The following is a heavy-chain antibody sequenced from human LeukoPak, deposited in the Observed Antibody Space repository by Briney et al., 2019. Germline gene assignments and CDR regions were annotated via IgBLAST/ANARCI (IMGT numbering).Heavy chain of an antibody. CDR1: GYSFTRYY. J-gene: IGHJ3*02. CDR2: INPSGGGT. V-gene: IGHV1-46*01. Sequence: ASVKVSCKASGYSFTRYYILWVRPAAGQGLEWTAIINPSGGGTSYAQKFQGRVTLTRDTSTSTVYMELSSLRSEDTAVYYCVRMWEPESGGRAFDIWGQGTMVTVSS. CDR3: VRMWEPESGGRAFDI. D-gene: IGHD1-14*01.